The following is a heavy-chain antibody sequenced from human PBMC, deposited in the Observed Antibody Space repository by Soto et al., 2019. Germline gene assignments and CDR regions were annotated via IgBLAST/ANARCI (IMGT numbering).Heavy chain of an antibody. J-gene: IGHJ3*02. Sequence: SETLSLTCSVPGGSISSVGYYWTWIRHHPGRGLEWIGYIYYSGSTSYNPSLKSRVTISLDTSENQFSLKLNYVTADDTAVYYCAKEGWELPDDDAFDIWGQGTMVTVSS. CDR3: AKEGWELPDDDAFDI. V-gene: IGHV4-31*03. CDR1: GGSISSVGYY. D-gene: IGHD1-26*01. CDR2: IYYSGST.